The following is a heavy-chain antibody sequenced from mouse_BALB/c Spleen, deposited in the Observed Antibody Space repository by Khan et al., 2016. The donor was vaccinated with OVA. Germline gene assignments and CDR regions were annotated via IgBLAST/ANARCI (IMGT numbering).Heavy chain of an antibody. J-gene: IGHJ2*02. CDR2: IYPGCGDI. Sequence: QVQLQQSGPELVKPGASVRISCNAYGYTFRHYYIHWMKQRPGQGLEWIGRIYPGCGDIKYNENFKGKATVTVDKSSSTAYMQLSSLSSEDSAVFFCARSDTGTVFDYWGQGTSLTVSS. CDR3: ARSDTGTVFDY. CDR1: GYTFRHYY. D-gene: IGHD4-1*01. V-gene: IGHV1-84*01.